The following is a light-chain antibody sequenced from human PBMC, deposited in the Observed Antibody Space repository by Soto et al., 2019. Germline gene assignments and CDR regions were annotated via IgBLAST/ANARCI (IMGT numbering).Light chain of an antibody. CDR1: QSVSSY. Sequence: EIVLTQSPATLSLSPGERATLSCRASQSVSSYLARYQQKPGQAPRLLIYDASNRATGIPARFSGSMSGTDFTLTISSLEPEDFAVYYCQQSSNWPSIGFGQGTLREIK. CDR2: DAS. J-gene: IGKJ5*01. V-gene: IGKV3-11*01. CDR3: QQSSNWPSIG.